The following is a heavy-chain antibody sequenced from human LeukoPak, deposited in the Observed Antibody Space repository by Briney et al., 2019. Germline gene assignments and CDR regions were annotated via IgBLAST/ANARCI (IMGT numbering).Heavy chain of an antibody. CDR3: AKGGYSSSIDY. V-gene: IGHV3-9*03. Sequence: GGSLRLSCAASGFTFSSYAMSWVRQAPGKGLEWVSGISWNSGSIGYADSVKGRFTISRDNAKNSLYLQMNSLRAEDMALYYCAKGGYSSSIDYWGQGTLVTVSS. D-gene: IGHD6-6*01. J-gene: IGHJ4*02. CDR1: GFTFSSYA. CDR2: ISWNSGSI.